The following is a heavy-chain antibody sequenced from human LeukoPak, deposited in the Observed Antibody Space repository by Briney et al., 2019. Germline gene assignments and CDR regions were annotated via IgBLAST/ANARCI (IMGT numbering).Heavy chain of an antibody. Sequence: GGSLRLSCAASGFTFSSYSMNWVRQAPGKGLEWVSSISSSSYIYYADSVKGRFTISRDNAKNSLYLQMNSLRAEDTAVYYCARAEMYYDFWSGYYSGYYYGMDAWGQGTTVTVSS. CDR3: ARAEMYYDFWSGYYSGYYYGMDA. CDR1: GFTFSSYS. D-gene: IGHD3-3*01. CDR2: ISSSSYI. J-gene: IGHJ6*02. V-gene: IGHV3-21*01.